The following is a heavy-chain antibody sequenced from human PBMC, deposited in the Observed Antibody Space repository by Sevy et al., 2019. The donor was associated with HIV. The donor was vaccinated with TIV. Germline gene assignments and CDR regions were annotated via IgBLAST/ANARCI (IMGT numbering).Heavy chain of an antibody. D-gene: IGHD2-2*01. CDR1: GYTLSELS. CDR2: FHEDGES. CDR3: ATDIVVGRDY. J-gene: IGHJ4*02. Sequence: ASVKVSCKVSGYTLSELSMHWVRQAPGKALEWMGGFHEDGESMYAQKFQGRVTMTEDTSTDTAYMELSSLRSEDTAVYYCATDIVVGRDYWGQGTLVTVSS. V-gene: IGHV1-24*01.